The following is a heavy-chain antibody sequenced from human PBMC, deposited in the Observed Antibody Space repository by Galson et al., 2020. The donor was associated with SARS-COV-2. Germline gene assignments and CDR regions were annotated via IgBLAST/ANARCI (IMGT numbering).Heavy chain of an antibody. CDR2: ISGSGGST. D-gene: IGHD5-18*01. V-gene: IGHV3-23*01. CDR1: GFTFSSYA. J-gene: IGHJ4*02. CDR3: ARGSGRYTYGNFDY. Sequence: GESLKISCAASGFTFSSYAMSWVRQAPGKGLEWVSAISGSGGSTYYTDSVKGRFTISRDNSKNTLYLQMNSLQAEDTAVYYCARGSGRYTYGNFDYWGQGTLVTVSS.